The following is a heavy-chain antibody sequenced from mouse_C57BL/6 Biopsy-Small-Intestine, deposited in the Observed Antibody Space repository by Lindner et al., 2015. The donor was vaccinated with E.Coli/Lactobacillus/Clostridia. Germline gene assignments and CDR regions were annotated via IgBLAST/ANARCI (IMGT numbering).Heavy chain of an antibody. J-gene: IGHJ2*01. Sequence: VQLQESGPELVKPGASVKISCKASGYAFSSSWMNWVKQRPGKGLEWIGRIYPGDEDTNYNGKFKGKATLTADKSSSTAYMQLSSLTSEDSAVYFCARSGLLQDYFDYWGQGTTLTVSS. V-gene: IGHV1-82*01. CDR1: GYAFSSSW. CDR2: IYPGDEDT. CDR3: ARSGLLQDYFDY. D-gene: IGHD2-12*01.